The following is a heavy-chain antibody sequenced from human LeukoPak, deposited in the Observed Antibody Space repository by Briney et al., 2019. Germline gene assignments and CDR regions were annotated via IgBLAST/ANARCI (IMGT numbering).Heavy chain of an antibody. CDR3: ARRIVVAGGDWFDP. Sequence: SETLSLTCTVSGGSISSYYWGWIRQPPGKVLEWIGYISYSGSTNYNPSLKSRVTISVDTPKSQFSLNLNSVTAADTAVYYCARRIVVAGGDWFDPWGQGTLVTVSP. CDR2: ISYSGST. CDR1: GGSISSYY. D-gene: IGHD6-19*01. V-gene: IGHV4-59*08. J-gene: IGHJ5*02.